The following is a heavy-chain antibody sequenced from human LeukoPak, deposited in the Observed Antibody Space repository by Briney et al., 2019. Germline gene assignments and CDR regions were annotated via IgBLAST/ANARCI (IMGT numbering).Heavy chain of an antibody. J-gene: IGHJ5*02. CDR1: GFTFSSYS. Sequence: GGSLRLSCAASGFTFSSYSMNWVPQSPGKGLEWVSSISSSSSYIYYADSVKGRFTISRDNAKNSLYLQMNSLRAEDTAVYYCARVGYSYGYNWFDPWGQGTLVTVSS. CDR3: ARVGYSYGYNWFDP. D-gene: IGHD5-18*01. V-gene: IGHV3-21*01. CDR2: ISSSSSYI.